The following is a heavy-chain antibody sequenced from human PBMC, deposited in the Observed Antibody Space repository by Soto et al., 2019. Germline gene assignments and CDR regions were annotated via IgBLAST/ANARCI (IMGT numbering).Heavy chain of an antibody. Sequence: SQTLSLTCAISGDSVSSNSAAWNWIRQSPSRGLEWLGRTYYRSKWYNDYAVSVKSRITINPDTSKNQFSLQLNSVTPEDTAVYYCARDQYDFWSGYYLDYYGMDVWGQGTTVTVSS. J-gene: IGHJ6*02. CDR1: GDSVSSNSAA. V-gene: IGHV6-1*01. CDR3: ARDQYDFWSGYYLDYYGMDV. D-gene: IGHD3-3*01. CDR2: TYYRSKWYN.